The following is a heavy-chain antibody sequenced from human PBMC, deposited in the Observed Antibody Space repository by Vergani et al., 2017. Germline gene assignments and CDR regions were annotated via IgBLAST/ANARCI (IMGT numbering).Heavy chain of an antibody. Sequence: QVQLQQWGAGLLKPSETLSLTCAVYGGSFSGYYWSWIRQPPGKGLEWIGEINHSGSTNYNPSLKSRVTISVDTSKNQFSLKLSSVTAADTAVYYCARGGTSYDFWSGLYYYGMDVWGQGTTVTVSS. CDR3: ARGGTSYDFWSGLYYYGMDV. CDR1: GGSFSGYY. V-gene: IGHV4-34*01. J-gene: IGHJ6*02. D-gene: IGHD3-3*01. CDR2: INHSGST.